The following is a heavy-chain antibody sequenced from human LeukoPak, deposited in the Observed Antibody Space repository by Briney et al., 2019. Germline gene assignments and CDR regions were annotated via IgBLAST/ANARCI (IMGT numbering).Heavy chain of an antibody. Sequence: GGSLRLSCAASGFSFSGYWMSWVRQTPGKGLEWVANIKQDGSVKNSVDSMKGRFTISRDNTKNSLYLEMNSLKAEDTAVYYCARSLPAAIWGQGTLVTVSS. CDR2: IKQDGSVK. CDR1: GFSFSGYW. D-gene: IGHD2-2*01. CDR3: ARSLPAAI. V-gene: IGHV3-7*03. J-gene: IGHJ4*02.